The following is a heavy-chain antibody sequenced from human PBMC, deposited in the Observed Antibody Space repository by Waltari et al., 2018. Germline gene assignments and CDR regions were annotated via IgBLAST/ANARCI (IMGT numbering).Heavy chain of an antibody. Sequence: QESGPGLVKPSETLSLTCTVSGGSVSSGSYYWSWIRQPPGKGLEWIGYIYYSGSTNYNPSLKSRVTISVDTSKNQFSLKLSSVTAADTAVDYCAREVWDYYDSSGYYYGRFDYWGQGTLVTVSS. V-gene: IGHV4-61*01. CDR3: AREVWDYYDSSGYYYGRFDY. CDR1: GGSVSSGSYY. CDR2: IYYSGST. J-gene: IGHJ4*02. D-gene: IGHD3-22*01.